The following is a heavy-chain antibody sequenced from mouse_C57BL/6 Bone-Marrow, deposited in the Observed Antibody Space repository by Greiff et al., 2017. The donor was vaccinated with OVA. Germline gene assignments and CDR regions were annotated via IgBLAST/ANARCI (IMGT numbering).Heavy chain of an antibody. CDR1: GYTFTSYD. Sequence: QVQLQQSGPELVKPGASVKLSCKASGYTFTSYDINWVKQRPGQGLEWIGWIYPRDGSTKYNEKFKGKATLTVATSSSTAYMELHSLKSEDSAVYFCARRMGDYYGSSYFDYWGPGTTLTVSS. CDR3: ARRMGDYYGSSYFDY. D-gene: IGHD1-1*01. CDR2: IYPRDGST. V-gene: IGHV1-85*01. J-gene: IGHJ2*01.